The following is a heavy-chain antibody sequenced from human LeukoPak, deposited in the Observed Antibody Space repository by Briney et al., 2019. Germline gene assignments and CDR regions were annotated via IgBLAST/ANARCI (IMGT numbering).Heavy chain of an antibody. J-gene: IGHJ4*02. CDR2: MNPNSGNT. Sequence: GASVKVSCKASGYTFTSYDINWVRQAPGRGLEWMGWMNPNSGNTGYAQKFQGRVTMTRNTSISTAYMELSSLRSEDTAVYYCARGDREGGSYYFDWGQGTLVTVSS. D-gene: IGHD1-26*01. CDR1: GYTFTSYD. CDR3: ARGDREGGSYYFD. V-gene: IGHV1-8*01.